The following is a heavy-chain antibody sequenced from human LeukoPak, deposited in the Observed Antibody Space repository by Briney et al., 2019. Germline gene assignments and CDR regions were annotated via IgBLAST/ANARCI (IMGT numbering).Heavy chain of an antibody. V-gene: IGHV3-30*03. CDR3: ALAGATPYFDY. D-gene: IGHD1-26*01. Sequence: GGSLRLSCAASGFTFSSYGMHWVRQAPGKGLEWVAVISYDGSNKYYADSVKGRFTISRDNSKNPLYLQMNSLRAEDTAVYYCALAGATPYFDYWGQGTLVTVSS. J-gene: IGHJ4*02. CDR2: ISYDGSNK. CDR1: GFTFSSYG.